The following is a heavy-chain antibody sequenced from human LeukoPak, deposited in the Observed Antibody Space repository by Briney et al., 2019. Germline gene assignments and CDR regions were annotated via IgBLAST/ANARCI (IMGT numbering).Heavy chain of an antibody. V-gene: IGHV4-59*01. CDR3: AREVLRSGWYGGAFDY. Sequence: KSSETLSLTCTVSGTSISSYYWSWIRQPPGKGLEWIGYIYDSGSINYNPSLKSRVTISVDTSKNQFSLKLSSVTAADTAVYYCAREVLRSGWYGGAFDYWGQGTLVTVST. J-gene: IGHJ4*02. CDR1: GTSISSYY. D-gene: IGHD6-19*01. CDR2: IYDSGSI.